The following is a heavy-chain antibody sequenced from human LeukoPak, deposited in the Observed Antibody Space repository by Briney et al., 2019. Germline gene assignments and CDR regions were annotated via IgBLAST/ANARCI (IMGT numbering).Heavy chain of an antibody. V-gene: IGHV3-49*04. CDR3: TRGVDYYDSIYLDY. J-gene: IGHJ4*02. CDR2: IRSKAYGGTT. D-gene: IGHD3-22*01. CDR1: GFTFGDYA. Sequence: GGSQRLSCTASGFTFGDYAMSWVRQAPGKGLEWVGFIRSKAYGGTTEYAASVKGRFTISRDDSKSIAYLQMNSLKTEDTAVYYCTRGVDYYDSIYLDYWGQGTLVTVSS.